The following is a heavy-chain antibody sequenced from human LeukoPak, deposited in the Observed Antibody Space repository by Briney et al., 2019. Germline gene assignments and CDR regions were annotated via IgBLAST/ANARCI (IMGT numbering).Heavy chain of an antibody. CDR3: ARQAGYDFWSGYAFDI. CDR2: IYHIGST. J-gene: IGHJ3*02. D-gene: IGHD3-3*01. CDR1: GYSISSGYY. Sequence: PSESLSLTCAVSGYSISSGYYWGWIRLPPGKGLAWIGSIYHIGSTYYNPSLKSRGTISVDPSTNQFSLQLSSLTAADTAVYYCARQAGYDFWSGYAFDIWGQATMVTVSS. V-gene: IGHV4-38-2*01.